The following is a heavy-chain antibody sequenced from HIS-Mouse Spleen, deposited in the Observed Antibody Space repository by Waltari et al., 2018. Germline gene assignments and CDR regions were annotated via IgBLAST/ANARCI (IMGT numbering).Heavy chain of an antibody. V-gene: IGHV4-39*07. CDR1: GGSISSSRYY. D-gene: IGHD6-13*01. Sequence: QLQLQESGPGLVKPSETLSLTCTVSGGSISSSRYYWGWLRLPPGKGLEWIGSIYYSGSTYYNPSLKSRVTISVDTSKNQFSLKLSSVTAADTAVYYCASAGIAAADTDAFDIWGQGTMVTVSS. CDR3: ASAGIAAADTDAFDI. J-gene: IGHJ3*02. CDR2: IYYSGST.